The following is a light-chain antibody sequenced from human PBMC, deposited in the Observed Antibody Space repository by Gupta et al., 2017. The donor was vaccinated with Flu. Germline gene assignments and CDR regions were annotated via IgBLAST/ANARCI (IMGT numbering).Light chain of an antibody. Sequence: DIQMTQPPSSVSASVGDRVTVTCRASQVIYSQLGWYQQKPGKAPKLLIYPASTLQSEVPSRFSGSGSATDFTLTITSLQPEDAATYYCQQADSFPLTFGGGTKVEIK. CDR2: PAS. V-gene: IGKV1-12*01. CDR3: QQADSFPLT. CDR1: QVIYSQ. J-gene: IGKJ4*01.